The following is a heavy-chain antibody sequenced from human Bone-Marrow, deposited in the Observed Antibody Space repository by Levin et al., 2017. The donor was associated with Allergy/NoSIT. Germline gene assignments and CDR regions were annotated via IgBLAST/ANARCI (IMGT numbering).Heavy chain of an antibody. CDR2: VNADGSTT. V-gene: IGHV3-74*01. CDR1: GFSISSYW. D-gene: IGHD5-24*01. J-gene: IGHJ4*02. Sequence: GGSLRLSCAASGFSISSYWMHWVRQPPGKGLVWVSRVNADGSTTTYADSVKGRFTISRDNAKNTLYLQMNSLRAEDTAVYYCARGKMATITRGFSHFDYWGQGILVTVSS. CDR3: ARGKMATITRGFSHFDY.